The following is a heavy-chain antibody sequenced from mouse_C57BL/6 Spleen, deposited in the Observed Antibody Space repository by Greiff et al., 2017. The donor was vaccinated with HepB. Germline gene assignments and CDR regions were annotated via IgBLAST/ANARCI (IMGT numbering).Heavy chain of an antibody. CDR2: IDPETGGT. J-gene: IGHJ2*01. CDR3: TSFLY. Sequence: QVQLKESGAELVRPGASVTLSCKASGYTFTDYEMHWVKQTPVHGLEWIGAIDPETGGTAYNQKFKGKAILTADKSSSTAYMELRSLTSEDSAVYYCTSFLYWGQGTTLTVSS. V-gene: IGHV1-15*01. CDR1: GYTFTDYE.